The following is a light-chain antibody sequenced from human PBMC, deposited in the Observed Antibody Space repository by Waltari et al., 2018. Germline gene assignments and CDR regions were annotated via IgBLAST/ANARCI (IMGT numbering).Light chain of an antibody. CDR2: DVS. CDR1: SSDVGGYNY. CDR3: SSYTSSLYV. Sequence: QSALTQPASVSGSPGQSITISCTGTSSDVGGYNYVSWYQQHPGKAPKLMIYDVSNRPSGGSNRFSGSKSGNTASLTISGLQAEDEADYYCSSYTSSLYVFGTGTKVTVL. J-gene: IGLJ1*01. V-gene: IGLV2-14*03.